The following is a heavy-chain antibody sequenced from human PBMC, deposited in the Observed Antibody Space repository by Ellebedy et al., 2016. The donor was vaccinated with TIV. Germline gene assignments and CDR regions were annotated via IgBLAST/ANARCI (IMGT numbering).Heavy chain of an antibody. CDR3: ARSLSSIWFDY. V-gene: IGHV3-64*04. CDR1: GFTFSSYA. J-gene: IGHJ4*02. D-gene: IGHD6-13*01. Sequence: GESLKISXAASGFTFSSYAMHWVRQAPGKGLEYVSAISSNGGSTYYADSVKGRFTVSRGNSKNTLYLQMNSLRAEDTAVYYCARSLSSIWFDYWGQGTLVTVSS. CDR2: ISSNGGST.